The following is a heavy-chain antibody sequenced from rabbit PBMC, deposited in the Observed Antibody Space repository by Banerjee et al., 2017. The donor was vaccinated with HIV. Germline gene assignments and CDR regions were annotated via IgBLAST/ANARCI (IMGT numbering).Heavy chain of an antibody. CDR2: IYAGNSVGT. D-gene: IGHD2-1*01. J-gene: IGHJ3*01. CDR1: GFSFSSGYY. CDR3: ARGYDDYDARLDL. Sequence: QSLEESGGDLVKPGASLTLTCTASGFSFSSGYYMCWVRQAPGKGLEWIACIYAGNSVGTYYASWAKGRFTISKTSSTTVTLQMTSLTAADTATYFCARGYDDYDARLDLWGQGTLVTVS. V-gene: IGHV1S40*01.